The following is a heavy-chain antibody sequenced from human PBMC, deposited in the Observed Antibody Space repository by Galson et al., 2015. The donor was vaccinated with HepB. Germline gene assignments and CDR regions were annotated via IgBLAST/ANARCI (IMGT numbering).Heavy chain of an antibody. CDR3: AREMDILTGYYGYYYYGMDV. D-gene: IGHD3-9*01. CDR1: GYTFTSYG. J-gene: IGHJ6*02. CDR2: ISAYNGNT. V-gene: IGHV1-18*01. Sequence: SVKVSCKASGYTFTSYGISWVRQAPGQGLEWMGWISAYNGNTNYAQKLQGRVTMTTDTSTSTAYMELRSLRSDDTAVYYCAREMDILTGYYGYYYYGMDVWGQGTTVTVSS.